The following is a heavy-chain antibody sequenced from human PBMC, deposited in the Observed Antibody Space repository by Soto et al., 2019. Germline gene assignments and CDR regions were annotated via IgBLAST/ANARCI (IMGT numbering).Heavy chain of an antibody. CDR2: LTPSSGTT. V-gene: IGHV1-46*01. Sequence: QVQLVQSGAEVKKPGASVKISCKASGYSFTTFYVHWVRQAPGQGPEWMGVLTPSSGTTSFAPQFQARVNMTRDTSTSTVYMDLSSLRSEDTAVYYCARVGRYTYGHFDYWGQGTLVTVSS. D-gene: IGHD5-18*01. J-gene: IGHJ4*02. CDR1: GYSFTTFY. CDR3: ARVGRYTYGHFDY.